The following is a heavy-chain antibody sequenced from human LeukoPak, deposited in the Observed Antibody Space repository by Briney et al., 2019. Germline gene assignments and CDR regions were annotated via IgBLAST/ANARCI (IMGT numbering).Heavy chain of an antibody. V-gene: IGHV3-30*18. D-gene: IGHD3-22*01. CDR3: AKVLNYYDSSGPFDY. Sequence: GGSLRLSCAASGFTFSSYAMSWVRQAPGKGLEWVAVISYDGSNKYYADSVKGRFTISRDNSKNTLYLQMNSLRAEDTAVYYCAKVLNYYDSSGPFDYWGQGTLVTVSS. CDR1: GFTFSSYA. J-gene: IGHJ4*02. CDR2: ISYDGSNK.